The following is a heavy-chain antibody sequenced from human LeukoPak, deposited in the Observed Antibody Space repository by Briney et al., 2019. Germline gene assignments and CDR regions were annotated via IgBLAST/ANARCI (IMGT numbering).Heavy chain of an antibody. V-gene: IGHV4-34*01. Sequence: SETLSLTCAVYGGSFSGYYWSWIRQPPGKGLEWIGEINQSGSTNYNPSLKSRVTISVDTSKNQFSLKLSSVTTADTAVYYCARGQPLYSSGWYVNYWGQGTLVTVSS. J-gene: IGHJ4*02. CDR1: GGSFSGYY. CDR2: INQSGST. CDR3: ARGQPLYSSGWYVNY. D-gene: IGHD6-19*01.